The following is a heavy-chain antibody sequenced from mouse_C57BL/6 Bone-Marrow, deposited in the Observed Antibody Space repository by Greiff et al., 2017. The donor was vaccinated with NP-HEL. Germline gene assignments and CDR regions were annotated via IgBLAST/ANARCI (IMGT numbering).Heavy chain of an antibody. J-gene: IGHJ2*01. CDR1: GYTFTSYW. CDR2: IHPNSGST. D-gene: IGHD2-3*01. V-gene: IGHV1-64*01. Sequence: QVQLQQPGAELVKPGASVKLSCKASGYTFTSYWMHWVKQRPGQGLEWIGMIHPNSGSTNYNEKFKSKATLTVDKSSSTAYMQLSSLTSEDSAVYYCARRGVYALYYFDYWGQGTTLTVSS. CDR3: ARRGVYALYYFDY.